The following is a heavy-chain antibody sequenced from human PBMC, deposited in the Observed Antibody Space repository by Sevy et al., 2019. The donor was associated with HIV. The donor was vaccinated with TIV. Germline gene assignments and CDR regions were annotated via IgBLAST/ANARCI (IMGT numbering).Heavy chain of an antibody. Sequence: ASVKVSCKASGYTFTSYDINWVRQATGQGLEWTGWMNPNSGNTGYAQKFQGRVTMTRNTSISTAYMELSSLRSEDTAVYYCAVGRGSPVVYFDYWGQGTLVTVSS. CDR2: MNPNSGNT. CDR3: AVGRGSPVVYFDY. J-gene: IGHJ4*02. V-gene: IGHV1-8*01. D-gene: IGHD1-26*01. CDR1: GYTFTSYD.